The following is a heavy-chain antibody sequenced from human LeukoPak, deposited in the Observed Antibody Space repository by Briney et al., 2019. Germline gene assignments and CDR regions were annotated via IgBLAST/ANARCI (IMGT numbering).Heavy chain of an antibody. D-gene: IGHD3-10*01. CDR1: GRTIGLYG. CDR3: AREKYEGSGSHYFALDV. CDR2: IWFDGSNK. Sequence: PGGSLGLSCEASGRTIGLYGMFWVRQAPGKGLEWVAAIWFDGSNKYYADSVKGRFTISRDNSRNTVLLQMDSLSAEDTAVYYCAREKYEGSGSHYFALDVWGQGTMVIVSS. V-gene: IGHV3-33*07. J-gene: IGHJ6*02.